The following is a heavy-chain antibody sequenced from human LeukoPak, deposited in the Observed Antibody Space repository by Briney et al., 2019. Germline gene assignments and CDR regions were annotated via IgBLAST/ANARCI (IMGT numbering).Heavy chain of an antibody. Sequence: GGSLRLSCAASGFTSSDYNMRWIRQAPGKGLEWVPSISRSGSTKYYADSVKGRFTISRDNAKNTLYLQMNSLRAEDTAVYYCARQPITMNAFDIWGQGTMVTVSS. CDR1: GFTSSDYN. CDR3: ARQPITMNAFDI. D-gene: IGHD3-22*01. J-gene: IGHJ3*02. CDR2: ISRSGSTK. V-gene: IGHV3-11*04.